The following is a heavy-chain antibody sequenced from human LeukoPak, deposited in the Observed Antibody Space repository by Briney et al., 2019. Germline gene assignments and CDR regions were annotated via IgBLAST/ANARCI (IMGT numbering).Heavy chain of an antibody. Sequence: KPGGSLRLSCAAPGFTFSDYYMSWIRQAPGKGLEWVSYISSSGSTIYYADSVKGRFTISRDNAKNSLYLQMNSLRAEDTAVYYCARSRKNSNYLDYWGQGTLVTVSS. V-gene: IGHV3-11*04. CDR2: ISSSGSTI. D-gene: IGHD4-11*01. CDR1: GFTFSDYY. J-gene: IGHJ4*02. CDR3: ARSRKNSNYLDY.